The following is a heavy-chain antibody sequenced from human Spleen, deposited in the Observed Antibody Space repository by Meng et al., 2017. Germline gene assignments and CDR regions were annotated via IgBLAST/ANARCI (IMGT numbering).Heavy chain of an antibody. J-gene: IGHJ3*02. D-gene: IGHD1-14*01. Sequence: GESLKISCAASGFPFSSYAMSWVRQAPGKGLECVSAISGSGGSTYYADSVKGRFTISRDNSKNTLYLQMNTLRAEDKSVYYCAKRPVNRTGAAFAFDIWGQGTLVTVSS. CDR1: GFPFSSYA. CDR2: ISGSGGST. V-gene: IGHV3-23*01. CDR3: AKRPVNRTGAAFAFDI.